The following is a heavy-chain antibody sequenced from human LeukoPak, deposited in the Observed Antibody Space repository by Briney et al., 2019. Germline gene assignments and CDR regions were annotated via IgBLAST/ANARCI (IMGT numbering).Heavy chain of an antibody. CDR1: GGSVSSGSYY. D-gene: IGHD1-1*01. CDR3: ARAGNNWSFDY. Sequence: SETLSLTCTVSGGSVSSGSYYWNWIRQPPGKGLEWIGYIYYSGSTKYNPSLKSRVTILVDTSKNQFSLKLSSVTAADTAVYYCARAGNNWSFDYWGQGTLVTVAS. J-gene: IGHJ4*02. CDR2: IYYSGST. V-gene: IGHV4-61*01.